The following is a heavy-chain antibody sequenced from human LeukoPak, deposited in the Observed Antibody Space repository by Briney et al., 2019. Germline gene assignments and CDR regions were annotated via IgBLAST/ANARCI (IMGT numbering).Heavy chain of an antibody. CDR3: ARDHNYAFDN. J-gene: IGHJ4*02. CDR1: GFPFSDYS. D-gene: IGHD1-1*01. V-gene: IGHV3-48*04. Sequence: GGSLRLSCTASGFPFSDYSMNWVRQAPGKGLEWISYIGISSGITKYADSVKGRFTISADNARNSLYLQMNSLRVEDTAVYYGARDHNYAFDNWGQGTLVSVSS. CDR2: IGISSGIT.